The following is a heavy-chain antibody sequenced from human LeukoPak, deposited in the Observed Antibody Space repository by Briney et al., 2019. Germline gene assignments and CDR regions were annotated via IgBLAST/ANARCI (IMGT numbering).Heavy chain of an antibody. CDR2: ISGSGGST. V-gene: IGHV3-23*01. D-gene: IGHD3-3*01. CDR3: AKEYYDFWSGYYSGSYYFDY. J-gene: IGHJ4*02. Sequence: GESLRLSCAASGFTFSSYAMSWVRQAPGKGLEWVSAISGSGGSTYYADSVKGRFTISRDNSKNTLYLQMNSLRAEDTAVYYCAKEYYDFWSGYYSGSYYFDYWGQGTLVTVSS. CDR1: GFTFSSYA.